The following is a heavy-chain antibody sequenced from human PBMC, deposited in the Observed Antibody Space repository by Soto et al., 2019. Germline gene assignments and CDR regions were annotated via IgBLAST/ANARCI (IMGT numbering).Heavy chain of an antibody. J-gene: IGHJ4*02. Sequence: EVQLVDSGGGLVHPGGSLRLSCAASGFTFSNFWMTWVRQAPGKGLEWVANIKEDGSRTYYVDSVKGRFTISRDNAEKALYLQLNSLRDDDTAVYYCARAYEASSGWKFDYWGQGILVTVSS. CDR2: IKEDGSRT. CDR1: GFTFSNFW. D-gene: IGHD6-19*01. CDR3: ARAYEASSGWKFDY. V-gene: IGHV3-7*03.